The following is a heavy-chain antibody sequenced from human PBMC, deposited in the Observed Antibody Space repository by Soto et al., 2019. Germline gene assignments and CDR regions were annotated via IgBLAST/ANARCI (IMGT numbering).Heavy chain of an antibody. CDR1: GFSLSTSGVG. CDR3: AHRRIAAAINAFDI. Sequence: QITLKESGPPLVKPTQTLTLTCTFSGFSLSTSGVGVGWIRQPPGKALEWLALIYWDDDKRYSPSLKSRLTIPKDTSKNHVVLTMTNMDPVDTATYYCAHRRIAAAINAFDIWGQGTMVTVSS. D-gene: IGHD6-13*01. CDR2: IYWDDDK. J-gene: IGHJ3*02. V-gene: IGHV2-5*02.